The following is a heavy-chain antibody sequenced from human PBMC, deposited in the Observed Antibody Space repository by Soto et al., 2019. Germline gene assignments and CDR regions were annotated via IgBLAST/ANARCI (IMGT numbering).Heavy chain of an antibody. Sequence: PVEVSCECSLFALNSCAVGWVRQDSIKRLEWIGWIVVGSGNTNYAQKFQERVTITRDMSTSTAYMELSSLRSEDTAVYYCAAWDGSGSSIYFDYWGQGTLVTGSA. CDR1: LFALNSCA. D-gene: IGHD3-10*01. V-gene: IGHV1-58*01. CDR3: AAWDGSGSSIYFDY. CDR2: IVVGSGNT. J-gene: IGHJ4*02.